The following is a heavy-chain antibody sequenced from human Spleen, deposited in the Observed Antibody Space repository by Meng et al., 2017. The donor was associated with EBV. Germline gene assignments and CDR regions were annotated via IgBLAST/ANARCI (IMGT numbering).Heavy chain of an antibody. CDR2: LNEDGSFT. V-gene: IGHV3-74*01. D-gene: IGHD1-14*01. CDR1: GFTFSSYW. J-gene: IGHJ4*02. Sequence: VVVVGAGGALVQPGGSLRLSWAASGFTFSSYWMHWVRQVPGKGLVWVSRLNEDGSFTTYADSVKGRFTIARDNAKNTLYLQLNSLRVEDTAVYYCSKDLAGSNDYWGQGTLVTV. CDR3: SKDLAGSNDY.